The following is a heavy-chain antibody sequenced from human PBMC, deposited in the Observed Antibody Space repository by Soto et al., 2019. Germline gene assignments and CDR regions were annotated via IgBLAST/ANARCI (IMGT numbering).Heavy chain of an antibody. Sequence: QVTLKESGPVLVKPTETLTLTCTVSGFSLSNARMGVSWIRQPPGKAVEWLAHIFSNDEKSYSTSLKSRLTISKDTSKSQVVLTMTNMDPVDTATYYCARTALYYDFWSGYYKEIYFDYWGQGTLVTVSS. CDR1: GFSLSNARMG. CDR3: ARTALYYDFWSGYYKEIYFDY. CDR2: IFSNDEK. D-gene: IGHD3-3*01. V-gene: IGHV2-26*01. J-gene: IGHJ4*02.